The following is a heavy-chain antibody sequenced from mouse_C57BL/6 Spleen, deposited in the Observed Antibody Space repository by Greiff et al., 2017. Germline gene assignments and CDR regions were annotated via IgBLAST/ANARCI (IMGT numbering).Heavy chain of an antibody. Sequence: VQLQQPGAELVKPGASVKMSCKASGYTFTSYWITWVKQRPGPGLEWIGDIYPGSGSTNYNEKFKSKATLTVDTSSSTAYMQLSSLTSEDSAVYYGARGDYDGEDRFAYWGQGTLVTVSA. D-gene: IGHD2-4*01. J-gene: IGHJ3*01. CDR3: ARGDYDGEDRFAY. CDR1: GYTFTSYW. V-gene: IGHV1-55*01. CDR2: IYPGSGST.